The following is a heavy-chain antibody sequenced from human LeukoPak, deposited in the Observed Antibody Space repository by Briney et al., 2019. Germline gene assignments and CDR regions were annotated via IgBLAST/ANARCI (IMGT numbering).Heavy chain of an antibody. V-gene: IGHV1-18*01. D-gene: IGHD4-23*01. CDR3: ARKWDAVVTPGFDY. J-gene: IGHJ4*02. Sequence: ASVKVSCKASGYTFTGYGISWVRQAPGQGLEWMGWISAYNGNTNYAQKLQGRVTMTTDTSTSTAYMELRSLRSDDTAVYYCARKWDAVVTPGFDYWGQGTLVTVSS. CDR2: ISAYNGNT. CDR1: GYTFTGYG.